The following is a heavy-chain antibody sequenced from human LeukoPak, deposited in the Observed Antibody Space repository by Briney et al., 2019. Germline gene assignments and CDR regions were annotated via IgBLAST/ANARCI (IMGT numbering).Heavy chain of an antibody. CDR1: GFTFSSYE. J-gene: IGHJ6*04. V-gene: IGHV3-48*03. CDR3: AELGITMIGGV. CDR2: ISSSGSTI. D-gene: IGHD3-10*02. Sequence: PGGCLRLSRAASGFTFSSYEMNCVRHAPGKGLERDSYISSSGSTIYYADSVKGRFTISRDNAKNSLYLQMNSLRAEDTAVYYCAELGITMIGGVWGKGTTVTISS.